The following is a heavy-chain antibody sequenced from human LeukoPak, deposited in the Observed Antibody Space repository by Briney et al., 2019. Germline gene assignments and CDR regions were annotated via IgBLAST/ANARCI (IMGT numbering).Heavy chain of an antibody. J-gene: IGHJ4*02. V-gene: IGHV3-9*01. CDR1: GFTFDDYA. CDR2: ISWNSNTI. Sequence: AGGSLRLSCAASGFTFDDYAMHWVRQAPGKGLEWVSGISWNSNTIDYADSVKGRFTISRDNAKNSLYLQMNSPRAEDTALYYCIKGARDYFDSWGQGTLVTVSS. CDR3: IKGARDYFDS.